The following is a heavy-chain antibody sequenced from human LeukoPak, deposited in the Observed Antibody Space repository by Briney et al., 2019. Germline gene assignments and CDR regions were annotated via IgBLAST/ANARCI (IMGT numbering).Heavy chain of an antibody. D-gene: IGHD3-22*01. V-gene: IGHV4-39*01. CDR3: ARQGWDYYDSSGYYDDAFDI. J-gene: IGHJ3*02. CDR2: IYYSGST. CDR1: GGSISSSSYY. Sequence: SETLSLTCTVSGGSISSSSYYWGWIRQPPGKGLEWIGSIYYSGSTYYNPSLKSRVTISVDTSKNQFSLKLSSVTAADTAVYYCARQGWDYYDSSGYYDDAFDIWGQGTMVTVSS.